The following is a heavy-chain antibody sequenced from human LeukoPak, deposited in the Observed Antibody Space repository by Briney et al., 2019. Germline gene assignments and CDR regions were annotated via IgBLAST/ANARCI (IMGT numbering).Heavy chain of an antibody. CDR2: IYYSGST. CDR1: GGSFSPYH. V-gene: IGHV4-59*08. D-gene: IGHD6-19*01. Sequence: PSETLSLTCTVSGGSFSPYHWGWIRQPPGKGLEWTGYIYYSGSTNYNPSLKSRVTISVDTSKNQFSLKLSSVTAADTAIYYCARAVSGRFDYWGQGTLVTVSS. CDR3: ARAVSGRFDY. J-gene: IGHJ4*02.